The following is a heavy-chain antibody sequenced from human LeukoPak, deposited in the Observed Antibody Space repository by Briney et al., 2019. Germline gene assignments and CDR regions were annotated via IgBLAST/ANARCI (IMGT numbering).Heavy chain of an antibody. D-gene: IGHD1-26*01. CDR3: ARVIVGATFYYYYYMDV. CDR2: IYTSGST. V-gene: IGHV4-4*07. J-gene: IGHJ6*03. CDR1: GGSISSYY. Sequence: SETLSLNCTVSGGSISSYYWSWIRQPAGKGLEWIGRIYTSGSTNYNPSLKSRVTMSVDTPKNQFSLKLSSVTAADTAVYYCARVIVGATFYYYYYMDVWGKGTTVTVSS.